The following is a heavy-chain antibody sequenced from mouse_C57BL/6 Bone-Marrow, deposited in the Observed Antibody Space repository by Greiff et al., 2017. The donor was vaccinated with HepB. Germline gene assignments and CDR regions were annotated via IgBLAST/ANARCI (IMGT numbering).Heavy chain of an antibody. CDR1: GYTFTSYW. J-gene: IGHJ4*01. CDR3: ARASSGYGYAMDY. Sequence: VQLQQPGAELVMPGASVKLSCKASGYTFTSYWMHWVKQRPGQGLEWIGEIDPSDSYTNYNQKFKGKSTLTVDKSSSTAYMQLSSLTSEDSAVYYCARASSGYGYAMDYWGQGTSVTVSS. V-gene: IGHV1-69*01. D-gene: IGHD3-2*02. CDR2: IDPSDSYT.